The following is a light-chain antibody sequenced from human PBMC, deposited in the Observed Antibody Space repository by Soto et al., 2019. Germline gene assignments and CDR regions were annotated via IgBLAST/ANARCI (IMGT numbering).Light chain of an antibody. J-gene: IGKJ1*01. CDR2: KAS. V-gene: IGKV1-5*03. CDR3: QQYNSYSTT. Sequence: DIQMTQSPSTLSASVGDRVTITCRASQSISSWLAWYQQKPGKAPKRLIYKASSLESGVPSRFSGSGFGTEFTLTISSLQPDDFAAYYCQQYNSYSTTFGQGTKVEIK. CDR1: QSISSW.